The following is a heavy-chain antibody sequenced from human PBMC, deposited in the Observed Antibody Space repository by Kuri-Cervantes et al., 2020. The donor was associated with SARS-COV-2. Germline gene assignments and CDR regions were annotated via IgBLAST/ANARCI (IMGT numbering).Heavy chain of an antibody. Sequence: GGSLRLSCAASGFTFSSYAMHWVRQAPGKGLEWVAVISYDGSNKYYADSVKGRFTISRDNSKNTLYLQMNSLRAEDTAVYYCAKDSSGWLGSLNDYWGQGTLVTVSS. CDR1: GFTFSSYA. D-gene: IGHD6-19*01. J-gene: IGHJ4*02. CDR3: AKDSSGWLGSLNDY. CDR2: ISYDGSNK. V-gene: IGHV3-30-3*01.